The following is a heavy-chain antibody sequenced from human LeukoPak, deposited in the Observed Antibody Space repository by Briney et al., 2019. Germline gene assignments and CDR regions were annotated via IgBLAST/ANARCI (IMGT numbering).Heavy chain of an antibody. CDR1: GGSTSRYY. CDR2: IYTSGST. J-gene: IGHJ6*03. V-gene: IGHV4-4*07. D-gene: IGHD1-7*01. CDR3: ARDMNIRTGTTGNYYYYYMDV. Sequence: SETLSLTCTVSGGSTSRYYWSWIRQPAGKGLEWIGRIYTSGSTNYNPSLKSRVTMSVDTSKNQFSLKLSSVTAADTAVYYCARDMNIRTGTTGNYYYYYMDVWGKGTTVTVSS.